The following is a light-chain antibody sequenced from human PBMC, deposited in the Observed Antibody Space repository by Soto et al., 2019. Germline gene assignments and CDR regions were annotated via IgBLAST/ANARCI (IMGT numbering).Light chain of an antibody. CDR1: SSEVGGYNY. CDR2: DVS. V-gene: IGLV2-14*03. Sequence: QSVLTPPAPVPRSPGQSITISCTGNSSEVGGYNYVSWYQHHPGKAPKLMIYDVSNRPSGVSNRFSGSKSGNTASLTISGLQPEDEADYYCSSYNTSNTRQIVFGTGTKVTVL. CDR3: SSYNTSNTRQIV. J-gene: IGLJ1*01.